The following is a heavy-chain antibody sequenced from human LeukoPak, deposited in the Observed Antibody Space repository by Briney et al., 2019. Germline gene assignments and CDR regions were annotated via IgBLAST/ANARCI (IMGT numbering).Heavy chain of an antibody. Sequence: GGSLRLSCAASGFTVSSNEMSWVRQAPGKGLEWVGRIKSKTDGGTTDYAAPVKGRFTISRDDSKNTLYLQMNSLKTEDTAVYYCTTDQLYCSSTSCSNWFDPWGQGTLVTVSS. V-gene: IGHV3-15*01. D-gene: IGHD2-2*01. CDR3: TTDQLYCSSTSCSNWFDP. CDR1: GFTVSSNE. CDR2: IKSKTDGGTT. J-gene: IGHJ5*02.